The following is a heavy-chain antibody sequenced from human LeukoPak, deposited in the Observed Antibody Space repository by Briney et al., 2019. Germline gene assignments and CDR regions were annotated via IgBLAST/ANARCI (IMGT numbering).Heavy chain of an antibody. CDR3: AKDSAKKYDDY. V-gene: IGHV3-23*01. D-gene: IGHD2/OR15-2a*01. Sequence: GGSLRLSCAASGFTFSSYAMSWVRQAPGKGLEWVSGISGSDGSTNYADSVKGRLTISRENSKNTLYLQMNSLRAEDTAVYYCAKDSAKKYDDYWGQGTLVTVSS. CDR1: GFTFSSYA. J-gene: IGHJ4*02. CDR2: ISGSDGST.